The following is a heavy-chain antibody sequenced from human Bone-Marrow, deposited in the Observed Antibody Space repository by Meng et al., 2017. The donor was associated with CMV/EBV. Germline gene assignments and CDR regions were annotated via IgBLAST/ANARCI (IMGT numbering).Heavy chain of an antibody. V-gene: IGHV1-2*02. CDR3: ARNRITMVRGVIIHFDY. Sequence: ASVKVSCKTSGYTFTLYDIHWVRQAPGQGLEWLGWINPNTNGTNYAQKFQGRVAMTCDTSISTAYMELSRLRSDDTAVYYCARNRITMVRGVIIHFDYWGQGTLVTVSS. CDR2: INPNTNGT. J-gene: IGHJ4*02. D-gene: IGHD3-10*01. CDR1: GYTFTLYD.